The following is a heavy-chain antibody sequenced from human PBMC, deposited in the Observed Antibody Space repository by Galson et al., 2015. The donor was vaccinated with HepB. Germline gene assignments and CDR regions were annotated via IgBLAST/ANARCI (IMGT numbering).Heavy chain of an antibody. Sequence: SLRLSCAASGFSLSTYSINWVRQAPGNGLEWVSYINSKSTTIYYVDSVKGRFTISRDNAKNSLDLQMNSLRAEDTAVYYCAREVEEYSYDSSGDPADYGMDVWGQGTTVTVSS. CDR1: GFSLSTYS. D-gene: IGHD3-22*01. J-gene: IGHJ6*02. V-gene: IGHV3-48*01. CDR3: AREVEEYSYDSSGDPADYGMDV. CDR2: INSKSTTI.